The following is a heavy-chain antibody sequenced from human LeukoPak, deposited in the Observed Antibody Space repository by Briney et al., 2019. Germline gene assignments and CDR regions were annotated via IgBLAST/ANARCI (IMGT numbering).Heavy chain of an antibody. J-gene: IGHJ5*02. CDR1: GGSISSYY. D-gene: IGHD2-2*01. CDR2: SYTSGST. Sequence: PSETLSLTCTVSGGSISSYYWSWIRQPAGKGLEWIGRSYTSGSTNYNPSLKSRVTMSVDTSKNQFSLKLSSVTAADTAVYYCATDLLLSSSPFRFDPWGQGTLVTVSS. CDR3: ATDLLLSSSPFRFDP. V-gene: IGHV4-4*07.